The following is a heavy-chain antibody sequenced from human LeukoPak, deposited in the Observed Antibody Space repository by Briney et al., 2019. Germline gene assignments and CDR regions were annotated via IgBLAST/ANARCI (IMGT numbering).Heavy chain of an antibody. V-gene: IGHV3-30*02. J-gene: IGHJ4*02. CDR3: AKVRGALYFFDY. CDR1: GFTFSSYG. CDR2: IRYDGSNK. D-gene: IGHD1-26*01. Sequence: GGSLRLSCAASGFTFSSYGMHWVRQAPGKGLEWVAFIRYDGSNKYYADSVKGRFIISRDNSKNTLYLQMNSLRAEDTAVYYCAKVRGALYFFDYWGQGALVSVSS.